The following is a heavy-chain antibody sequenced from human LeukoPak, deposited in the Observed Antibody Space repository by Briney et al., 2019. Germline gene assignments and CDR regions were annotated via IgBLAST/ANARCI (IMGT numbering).Heavy chain of an antibody. J-gene: IGHJ4*02. CDR2: IFHSGST. Sequence: SETLSLTCAVSGYSISSGYYWGWIRQPPGKGLEWVGSIFHSGSTYYNPSLKRRVTISVDTSKNQFSLKLSSVTAADTAVYCCARDRGVAVAGPPGYWGQGTLVTVSS. CDR3: ARDRGVAVAGPPGY. V-gene: IGHV4-38-2*02. CDR1: GYSISSGYY. D-gene: IGHD6-19*01.